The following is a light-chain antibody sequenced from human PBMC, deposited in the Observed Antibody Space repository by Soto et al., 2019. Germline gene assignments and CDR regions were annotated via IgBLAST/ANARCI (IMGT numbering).Light chain of an antibody. J-gene: IGKJ2*01. CDR1: QSVSSSY. Sequence: EIVLTQSPATLSLSPGERATLSCRASQSVSSSYLAWYQQKPGQAPRLLIYGASSRATGIPDRFSGSGSGTDFTLTISRLEPEDFSVYYCQQYGTSPYTVGQGTKLEIK. V-gene: IGKV3-20*01. CDR2: GAS. CDR3: QQYGTSPYT.